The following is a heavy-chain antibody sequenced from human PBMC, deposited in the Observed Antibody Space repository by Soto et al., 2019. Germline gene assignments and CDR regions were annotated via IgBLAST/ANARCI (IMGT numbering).Heavy chain of an antibody. CDR3: AKGGAGSSGYYLVYFDY. J-gene: IGHJ4*02. D-gene: IGHD3-22*01. V-gene: IGHV3-23*01. Sequence: EVQLLESGGGLVQPGGSLRLSCAASGFTFSSYAMSWVRQAPGKGLEWVSAISGSGGSTYYADSGKGRFTISRDNSKNTLYLQMDSLRAEDTAVYYCAKGGAGSSGYYLVYFDYWGQGTLVTVSS. CDR1: GFTFSSYA. CDR2: ISGSGGST.